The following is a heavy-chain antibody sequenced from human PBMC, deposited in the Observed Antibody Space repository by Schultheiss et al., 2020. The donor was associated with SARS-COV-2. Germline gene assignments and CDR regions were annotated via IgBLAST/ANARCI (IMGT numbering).Heavy chain of an antibody. CDR2: VDGSGGLT. D-gene: IGHD2-21*02. V-gene: IGHV3-23*01. Sequence: GGSLRLSCAPSGFTFGNYNMHWVRQAPGKGLEWVSSVDGSGGLTYYADSVKGRFTISRDNSKNTLYLQMNSLRAEDTAVYYCAAKAGSCGDDCPYYFDYWGQGTLVTGSS. J-gene: IGHJ4*02. CDR3: AAKAGSCGDDCPYYFDY. CDR1: GFTFGNYN.